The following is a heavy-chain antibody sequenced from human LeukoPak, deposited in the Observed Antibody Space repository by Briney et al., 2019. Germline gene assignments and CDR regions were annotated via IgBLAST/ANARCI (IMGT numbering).Heavy chain of an antibody. CDR2: ISSSSRYI. D-gene: IGHD3-16*01. CDR3: ARGAKGGAYAFDI. V-gene: IGHV3-21*01. CDR1: GFTFSSYS. Sequence: GGSLRPSCAASGFTFSSYSMNWVRQAPGKGLEWVSSISSSSRYIYHTDSVKGRFTISRDNAKNSLYLQMNRLRAEVTAVDYGARGAKGGAYAFDIWGQGTMVTVSS. J-gene: IGHJ3*02.